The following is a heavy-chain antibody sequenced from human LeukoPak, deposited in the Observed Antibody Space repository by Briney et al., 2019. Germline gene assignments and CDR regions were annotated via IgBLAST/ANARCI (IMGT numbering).Heavy chain of an antibody. CDR1: GGSVSSGSYY. Sequence: ASETLSLTCTVSGGSVSSGSYYWSWIRQPPGKGLEWIGYIYYSGSTNYNPSLKSRVTISVDTSKNQFSLKLSSVTAADTAVYYCARRVESGYYYDSSGYYPFDYWGQGTLVTVSS. CDR2: IYYSGST. D-gene: IGHD3-22*01. CDR3: ARRVESGYYYDSSGYYPFDY. V-gene: IGHV4-61*01. J-gene: IGHJ4*02.